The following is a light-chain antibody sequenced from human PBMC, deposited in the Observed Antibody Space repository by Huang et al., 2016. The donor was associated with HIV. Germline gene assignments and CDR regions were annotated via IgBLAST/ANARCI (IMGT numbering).Light chain of an antibody. CDR3: QQYDGWPPIT. CDR1: QSVNNN. Sequence: EIVMTQSPATLSVFPGERVTLSCRASQSVNNNLAWYQHKAGQAPRLLIYSASTRAPGIAARVSGSGSGTDFTLTISSLQSEDFAIYFCQQYDGWPPITFGGGTRVEVK. J-gene: IGKJ4*01. CDR2: SAS. V-gene: IGKV3-15*01.